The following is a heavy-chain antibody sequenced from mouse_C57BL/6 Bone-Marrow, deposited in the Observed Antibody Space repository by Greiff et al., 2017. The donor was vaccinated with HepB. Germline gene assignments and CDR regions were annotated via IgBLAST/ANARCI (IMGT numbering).Heavy chain of an antibody. J-gene: IGHJ1*03. CDR2: IYPRNGNT. Sequence: VHLVESGAELARPGASVKLSCKASGYTFTSYGISWVKQRTGQGLEWIGEIYPRNGNTYYNEKFKGKATLTADKASSTAYMELRSLTSEDSAVYFCARSRYFDVWGTGTTVTVSS. V-gene: IGHV1-81*01. CDR1: GYTFTSYG. CDR3: ARSRYFDV.